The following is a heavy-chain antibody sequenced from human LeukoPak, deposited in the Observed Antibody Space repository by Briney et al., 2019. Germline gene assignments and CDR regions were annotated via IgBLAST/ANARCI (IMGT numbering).Heavy chain of an antibody. V-gene: IGHV3-30*02. CDR1: GFTFSTYG. D-gene: IGHD3-10*01. J-gene: IGHJ4*02. CDR3: AKDKEYASGSYPIEY. Sequence: PGGSLRLSCVASGFTFSTYGMHWVRQAPGKGLDWVAFIEYEGGYNQYYTDSVKGRLTISRDNSRNTLYLQMNYLRAEDTAFYYCAKDKEYASGSYPIEYWGQGTLVTVSS. CDR2: IEYEGGYNQ.